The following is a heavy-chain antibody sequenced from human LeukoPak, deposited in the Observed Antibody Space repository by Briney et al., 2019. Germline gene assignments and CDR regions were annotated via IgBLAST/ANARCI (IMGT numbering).Heavy chain of an antibody. Sequence: PGRSLRLSCAASGFTFDDYAMHWVRQAPGKGLEWVSGISWNSGSIGYADSVKGRFTISRDNAKNSLYLQMNSLRAEDTALYYCAKGVEVVTGVFDYWGQGTLVTVSS. J-gene: IGHJ4*02. CDR2: ISWNSGSI. V-gene: IGHV3-9*01. CDR1: GFTFDDYA. CDR3: AKGVEVVTGVFDY. D-gene: IGHD4-23*01.